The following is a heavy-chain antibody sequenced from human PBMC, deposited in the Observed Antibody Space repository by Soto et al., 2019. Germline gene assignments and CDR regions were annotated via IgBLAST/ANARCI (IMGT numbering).Heavy chain of an antibody. CDR2: ISYDGSNK. CDR3: AKGPLWWKYNNWFDP. J-gene: IGHJ5*02. V-gene: IGHV3-30*18. Sequence: PGGSLRLSCAASGFTFSSYGMHWVRQAPGKGLEWVAVISYDGSNKYYADSVKGRFTISRDNSKNTLYLQMNSLRAEDTAVYYCAKGPLWWKYNNWFDPWGQGTLVTVSS. CDR1: GFTFSSYG. D-gene: IGHD3-10*01.